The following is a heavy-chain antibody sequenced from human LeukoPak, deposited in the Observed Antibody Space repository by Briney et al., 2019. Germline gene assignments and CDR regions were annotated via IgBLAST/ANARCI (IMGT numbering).Heavy chain of an antibody. D-gene: IGHD3-22*01. V-gene: IGHV3-66*01. Sequence: PGGSLRLSCGVSGFTINTYWMSWVRQAPGKGLEWVSVIYSDGSTYYADSVKGRFTISRDNSKNTLYLQMNSLRAEDTAVYYCARDLRDSSGYYYSWGQGTLVTVSS. CDR1: GFTINTYW. CDR2: IYSDGST. J-gene: IGHJ4*02. CDR3: ARDLRDSSGYYYS.